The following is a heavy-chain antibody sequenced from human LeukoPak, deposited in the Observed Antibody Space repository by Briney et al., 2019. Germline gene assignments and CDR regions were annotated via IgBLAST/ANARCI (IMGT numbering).Heavy chain of an antibody. D-gene: IGHD3-10*01. CDR2: MNPNSGNT. CDR1: VYTFTSYD. V-gene: IGHV1-8*03. J-gene: IGHJ5*02. Sequence: ASVKVSCKASVYTFTSYDINWVRQATGQGLEWMGWMNPNSGNTGYAQKFQGRVTITRNTSISTAYMELSSLRSEGTAVYYCAAYGSGSYGWFDPWGQGTLVTVSS. CDR3: AAYGSGSYGWFDP.